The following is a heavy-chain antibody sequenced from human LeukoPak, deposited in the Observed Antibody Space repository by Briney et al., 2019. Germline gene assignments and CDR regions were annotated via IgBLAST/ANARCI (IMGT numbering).Heavy chain of an antibody. CDR1: GGSISSYY. D-gene: IGHD3-10*01. Sequence: SETLSLTCTVSGGSISSYYWSWIRQPPGKGLEWIGYIYYSGSTNYNPSLKSRDTISVDTSKNQFSLKLSSVTAADTAVYYCARYYGSGLGFDPWGQGTLVTVSS. V-gene: IGHV4-59*08. J-gene: IGHJ5*02. CDR3: ARYYGSGLGFDP. CDR2: IYYSGST.